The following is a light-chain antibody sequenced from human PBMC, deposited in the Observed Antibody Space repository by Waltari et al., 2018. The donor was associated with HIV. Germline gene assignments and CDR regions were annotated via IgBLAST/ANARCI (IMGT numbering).Light chain of an antibody. Sequence: SSALIQSPSVSVAPGRTARITCGGHNIGSKRVNWYQHKTGRATILGIYDDSDRPSGFLERFSGSSSGNTATLTIRSVEAGDEADYYCQVWDKSLYQVVFGGGTKVTVL. J-gene: IGLJ2*01. CDR1: NIGSKR. V-gene: IGLV3-21*01. CDR3: QVWDKSLYQVV. CDR2: DDS.